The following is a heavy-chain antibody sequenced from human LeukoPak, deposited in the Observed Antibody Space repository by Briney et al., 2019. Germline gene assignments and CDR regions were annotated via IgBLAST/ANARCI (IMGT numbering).Heavy chain of an antibody. J-gene: IGHJ4*02. D-gene: IGHD6-19*01. CDR2: MHHSGST. CDR1: GASLSSGIYY. Sequence: PSETLSLTCTVSGASLSSGIYYWSWLRQPPGKGLEWIVFMHHSGSTSHHPSLQNLVTMSVDTSKNQLSLKLTSATAADTAMYFCAGVRTAGTGPDCWGQGTLVTVSS. CDR3: AGVRTAGTGPDC. V-gene: IGHV4-61*01.